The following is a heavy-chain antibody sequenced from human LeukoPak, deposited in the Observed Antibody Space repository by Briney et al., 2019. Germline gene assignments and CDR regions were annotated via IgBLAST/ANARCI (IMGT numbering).Heavy chain of an antibody. CDR1: GGSISSYY. Sequence: NPSETLSLTCTVSGGSISSYYWSWIRQPPGKGLEWIGYIYYSGSTNYNPSLKSRVTISVDTSKNQFSLKLSSVTAADTAVYYCARDSCSGYDCSFDYWGQGTLVTVSS. J-gene: IGHJ4*02. D-gene: IGHD5-12*01. V-gene: IGHV4-59*01. CDR2: IYYSGST. CDR3: ARDSCSGYDCSFDY.